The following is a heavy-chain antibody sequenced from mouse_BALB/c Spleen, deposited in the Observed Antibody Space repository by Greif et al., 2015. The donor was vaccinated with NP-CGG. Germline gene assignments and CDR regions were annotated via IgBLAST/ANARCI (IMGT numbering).Heavy chain of an antibody. CDR2: IDPANGNT. J-gene: IGHJ3*01. CDR1: GFNIKDTY. V-gene: IGHV14-3*02. Sequence: VQLQQSGAELVKPGASVKLSCTASGFNIKDTYMHWVKQRPEQGLEWIGRIDPANGNTKYDPKFQGKATITADTSSNTAYLQLSSLTSEDTAVYYCALYYDYDEGFAYWGQGTLVTVSA. CDR3: ALYYDYDEGFAY. D-gene: IGHD2-4*01.